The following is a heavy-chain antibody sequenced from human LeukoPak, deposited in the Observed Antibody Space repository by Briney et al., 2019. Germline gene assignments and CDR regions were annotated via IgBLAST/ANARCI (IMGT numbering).Heavy chain of an antibody. CDR2: IYSSGNT. J-gene: IGHJ4*02. V-gene: IGHV4-39*01. CDR3: ARHLSGTAMAHYFDH. CDR1: GASISSGRNY. D-gene: IGHD5-18*01. Sequence: PSETLSLTCSVSGASISSGRNYWGWIRQSPGKGLEWIASIYSSGNTQYNPSLQSRVSVSVDTSKNQVSVRLSSLTAADTGVYYCARHLSGTAMAHYFDHWGQGTVVTGSS.